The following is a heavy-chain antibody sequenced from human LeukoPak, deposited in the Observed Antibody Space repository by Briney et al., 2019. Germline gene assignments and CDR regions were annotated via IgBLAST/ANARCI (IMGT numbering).Heavy chain of an antibody. V-gene: IGHV3-74*01. CDR2: INGDGSST. CDR3: AKVGYCSGGSCTSGAFDI. J-gene: IGHJ3*02. D-gene: IGHD2-15*01. CDR1: GFTSSRYW. Sequence: PGGSLRLSCAASGFTSSRYWMHWVRQAPGEGLVWVSRINGDGSSTSYADSVRGRFAISRDNVKNTLYLQMNSLRAEDTAVYYCAKVGYCSGGSCTSGAFDIWGQGTMVTVSS.